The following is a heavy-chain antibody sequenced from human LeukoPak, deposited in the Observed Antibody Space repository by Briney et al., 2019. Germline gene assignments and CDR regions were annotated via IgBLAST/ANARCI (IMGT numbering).Heavy chain of an antibody. V-gene: IGHV4-34*01. CDR3: AYDILTG. CDR2: INHSGST. Sequence: PSETLSLTCAVYGGSFSGYYWSWIRQPPGKGLEWIGEINHSGSTNYNPSLKSRVTTSVDTSKNQLSLELTSVTAADTAVYYCAYDILTGWGQGTLVTVSS. D-gene: IGHD3-9*01. J-gene: IGHJ4*02. CDR1: GGSFSGYY.